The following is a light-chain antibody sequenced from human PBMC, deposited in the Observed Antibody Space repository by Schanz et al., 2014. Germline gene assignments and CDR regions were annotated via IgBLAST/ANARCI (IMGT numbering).Light chain of an antibody. CDR2: DAS. CDR3: QQCYSHPT. V-gene: IGKV1-5*01. Sequence: DIQMTQSPSTLSASVGDRVTLTCRASQRISHWLAWYQQKPGKAPKLLIYDASNLQSEVPSRFSGSGSGTDFTLSISSLQPEDVATYYCQQCYSHPTFGQGTKVEIK. CDR1: QRISHW. J-gene: IGKJ1*01.